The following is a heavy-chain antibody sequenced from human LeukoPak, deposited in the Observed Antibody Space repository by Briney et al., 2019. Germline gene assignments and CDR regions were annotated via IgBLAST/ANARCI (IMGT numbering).Heavy chain of an antibody. Sequence: PSETLSLTCTVSGASTSSSFWSWIRQSPGMGLEWIGYINYRGETSQNPSLESRVSMSVDTSKNQISLQLTSVTAADTAVYYCARMIVATIRIGVYFYHGMDVWGQGTTVTVSS. CDR2: INYRGET. CDR1: GASTSSSF. CDR3: ARMIVATIRIGVYFYHGMDV. D-gene: IGHD5-12*01. V-gene: IGHV4-59*08. J-gene: IGHJ6*02.